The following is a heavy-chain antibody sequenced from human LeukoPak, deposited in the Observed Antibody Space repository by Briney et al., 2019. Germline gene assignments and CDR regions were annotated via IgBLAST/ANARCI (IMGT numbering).Heavy chain of an antibody. CDR2: ISTSGST. V-gene: IGHV4-4*07. D-gene: IGHD2-15*01. CDR1: GGSISSYY. CDR3: ARKGIIGNRKLLPDY. Sequence: PSETLSLTCTVSGGSISSYYWSWIRQPPGKGLEWIGRISTSGSTNYNPSLKSRVTMSVDTSKNQFSLKLSSVTAADTAVYYCARKGIIGNRKLLPDYWGQGTLVTVSS. J-gene: IGHJ4*02.